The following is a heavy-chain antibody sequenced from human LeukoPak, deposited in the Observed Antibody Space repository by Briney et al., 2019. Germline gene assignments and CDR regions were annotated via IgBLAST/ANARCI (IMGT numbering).Heavy chain of an antibody. J-gene: IGHJ4*02. D-gene: IGHD3-16*02. CDR3: AREGYDYVWGSYRPARYFDY. CDR1: GFTFSSYW. Sequence: GGSLRLSCAASGFTFSSYWMSWVRQAPGQGLEWVANIKQDGSEKYYVDSVKGRFTISRDNAKNSLYLQMNSLRAEDTAVYYCAREGYDYVWGSYRPARYFDYWGQGTLVTVSS. V-gene: IGHV3-7*01. CDR2: IKQDGSEK.